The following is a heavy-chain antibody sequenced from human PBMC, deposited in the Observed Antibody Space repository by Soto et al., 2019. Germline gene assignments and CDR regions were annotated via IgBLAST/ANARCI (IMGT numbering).Heavy chain of an antibody. CDR3: ARGGISHWAYFYYMDV. D-gene: IGHD2-21*01. Sequence: QVQLQQWGAGLLKLSETLSLTCVVSGGSLSDYFWSWISRPPGMALEWIGEINHLGSINYNPSLKSRVTMSVDTSKNQFSLTLNSVTAADTATYYCARGGISHWAYFYYMDVWDRGTTVTVSS. CDR1: GGSLSDYF. V-gene: IGHV4-34*01. CDR2: INHLGSI. J-gene: IGHJ6*03.